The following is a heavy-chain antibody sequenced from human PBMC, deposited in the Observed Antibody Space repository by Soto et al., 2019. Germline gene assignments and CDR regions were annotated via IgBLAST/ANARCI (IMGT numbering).Heavy chain of an antibody. CDR2: IIPILGIA. Sequence: QVQLVQSGAEVKKPGSSVKVSCKASGGTFSSYTISWVRQAPGQGLEWMGRIIPILGIANYAQKFQGRVTITADKSTSTAYMELSSLRSEDTAMYYCARSPQRDIAVAGNDFQHWGQGTLVTVSS. D-gene: IGHD6-19*01. CDR1: GGTFSSYT. V-gene: IGHV1-69*02. J-gene: IGHJ1*01. CDR3: ARSPQRDIAVAGNDFQH.